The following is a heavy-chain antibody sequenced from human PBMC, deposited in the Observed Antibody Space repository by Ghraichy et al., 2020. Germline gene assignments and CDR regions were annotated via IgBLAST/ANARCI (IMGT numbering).Heavy chain of an antibody. D-gene: IGHD3-3*01. Sequence: ASVKVSCKVSGYTLTELSMHWVRQAPGKGLEWMGGFDPEDGETIYAQKFQGRVTMTEDTSTDTAYMELSSLRSEDTAVYYCATEAGVVNTNYYYGMDVWGQGTTVTVSS. CDR3: ATEAGVVNTNYYYGMDV. CDR1: GYTLTELS. J-gene: IGHJ6*02. CDR2: FDPEDGET. V-gene: IGHV1-24*01.